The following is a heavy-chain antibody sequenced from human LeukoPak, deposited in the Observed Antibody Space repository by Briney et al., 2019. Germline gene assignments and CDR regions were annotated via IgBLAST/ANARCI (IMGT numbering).Heavy chain of an antibody. Sequence: GGSLRLSCTVSGFTVSSNSMSWVRQAPGKGLEWVSFIYSDNTHYSDSVKGRFTISRDSAKNSLYLQMNSLRAEDTALYYCARYDYTNYVGYYDHGGQGTLVTVSS. J-gene: IGHJ4*02. CDR2: IYSDNT. CDR3: ARYDYTNYVGYYDH. CDR1: GFTVSSNS. D-gene: IGHD4-11*01. V-gene: IGHV3-53*01.